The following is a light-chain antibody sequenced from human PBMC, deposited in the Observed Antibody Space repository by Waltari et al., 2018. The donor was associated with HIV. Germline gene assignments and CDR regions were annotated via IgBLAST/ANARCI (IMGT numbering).Light chain of an antibody. Sequence: QSALTQPASVSGSPGQSITISCTGTSSDVGRSNYVSWYQHHPGKAPKLMSYEVLNRPSGISNRVSGSKSGNTASLTISGLQAEDEADYYCSSYTINNDYVFGTGTRVTVL. J-gene: IGLJ1*01. V-gene: IGLV2-14*01. CDR1: SSDVGRSNY. CDR3: SSYTINNDYV. CDR2: EVL.